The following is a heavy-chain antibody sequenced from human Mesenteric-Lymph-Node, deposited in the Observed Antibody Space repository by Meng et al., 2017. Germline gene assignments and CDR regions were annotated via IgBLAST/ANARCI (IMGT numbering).Heavy chain of an antibody. J-gene: IGHJ4*02. CDR3: ARDVLGGDLTGSIFDY. V-gene: IGHV3-33*01. D-gene: IGHD3-9*01. CDR1: GFTFSSYG. Sequence: GESLKISCAASGFTFSSYGMHWVRQAPGKGLEWVAVIWYDGSNKYYADSVKGRFTISRDNSKNTLYLQMNSLRAEDTAVYYCARDVLGGDLTGSIFDYWGQGTLVTVSS. CDR2: IWYDGSNK.